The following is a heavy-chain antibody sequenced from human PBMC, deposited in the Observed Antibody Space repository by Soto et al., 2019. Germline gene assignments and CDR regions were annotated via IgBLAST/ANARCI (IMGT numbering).Heavy chain of an antibody. Sequence: QVQLQESGPGLVRPSQTLSLSCTVSGGSISNSANHWSWIRQHPGEGLEWIGYIYYSGGTYYSPFLTGRVTMSIDASKNQFSLKLSSVTAADTAVYYCAKGVRGVPNWFDPWGQGTLVTVSS. J-gene: IGHJ5*02. V-gene: IGHV4-31*03. CDR2: IYYSGGT. CDR3: AKGVRGVPNWFDP. D-gene: IGHD3-10*01. CDR1: GGSISNSANH.